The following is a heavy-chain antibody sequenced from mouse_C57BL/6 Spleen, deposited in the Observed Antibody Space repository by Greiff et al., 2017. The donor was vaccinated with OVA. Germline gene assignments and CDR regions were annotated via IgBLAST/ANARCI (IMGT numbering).Heavy chain of an antibody. Sequence: VQLQQPGAELVMPGASVKLSCKASGYTFTSYWMHWVKQRPGQGLEWIGEIDPSDSYTYYNQKFKGKSTLTVDKSSSTAYMQLSRLTSEDSAVYYCARGGPLYAMDYWGQGTSVTVSS. V-gene: IGHV1-69*01. CDR3: ARGGPLYAMDY. CDR1: GYTFTSYW. CDR2: IDPSDSYT. D-gene: IGHD1-1*02. J-gene: IGHJ4*01.